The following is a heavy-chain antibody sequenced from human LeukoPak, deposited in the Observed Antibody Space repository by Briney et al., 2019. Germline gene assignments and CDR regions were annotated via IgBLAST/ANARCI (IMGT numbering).Heavy chain of an antibody. J-gene: IGHJ5*02. CDR3: ARSVVAAPNWFDP. CDR1: GSSISSYY. Sequence: SETLSLTCTVSGSSISSYYWSWIRQPPGKGLEWIGYIYYSGSTNYNPSLKSQVTISVDTSKNQFSLKLSSVTAADTAVYYCARSVVAAPNWFDPWGQGTLVTVSS. D-gene: IGHD2-15*01. CDR2: IYYSGST. V-gene: IGHV4-59*08.